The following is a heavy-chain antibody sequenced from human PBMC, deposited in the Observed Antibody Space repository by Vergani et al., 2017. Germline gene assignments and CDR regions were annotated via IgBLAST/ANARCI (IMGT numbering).Heavy chain of an antibody. CDR2: ISGSGGST. D-gene: IGHD3-10*01. CDR1: GFTFSSYA. Sequence: EVQLLESGGGLVQPGGSLRLSCAASGFTFSSYAMSWVRQAPGKGLEWVSAISGSGGSTYYADSVKGRFTISRDNSKNTLYLQMNSLRAEDTAVYYCAYLTHITMVRGVSVDYWGQGTLVTVSS. J-gene: IGHJ4*02. CDR3: AYLTHITMVRGVSVDY. V-gene: IGHV3-23*01.